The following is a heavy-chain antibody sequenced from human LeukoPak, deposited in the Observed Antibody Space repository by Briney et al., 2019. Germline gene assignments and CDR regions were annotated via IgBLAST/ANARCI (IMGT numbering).Heavy chain of an antibody. V-gene: IGHV3-23*01. J-gene: IGHJ5*02. CDR1: GFTFNIYA. Sequence: GGSLRLSCAASGFTFNIYAMSWVRQAPGKGLEWVSAISGSGGSIYYADSVKGRFTISRDNSKNTLYLQMNSLRAEDTAVYYCAKLGSYCSSTPTRCWFDPWGQGTLVTVSS. D-gene: IGHD2-2*01. CDR3: AKLGSYCSSTPTRCWFDP. CDR2: ISGSGGSI.